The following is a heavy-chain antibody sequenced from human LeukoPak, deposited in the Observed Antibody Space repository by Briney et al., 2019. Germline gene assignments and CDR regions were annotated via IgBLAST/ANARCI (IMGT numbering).Heavy chain of an antibody. CDR3: ARPGQRGYNSNFDY. Sequence: KISCKGSGYSPTSYWTACVRQMPRKGLESMCIIYPGDSDTRYSPSFQGQVTISADKAISTAYLQWSSLKAPDSAMYYCARPGQRGYNSNFDYWGQETLVTVSS. J-gene: IGHJ4*02. CDR1: GYSPTSYW. V-gene: IGHV5-51*01. CDR2: IYPGDSDT. D-gene: IGHD5-18*01.